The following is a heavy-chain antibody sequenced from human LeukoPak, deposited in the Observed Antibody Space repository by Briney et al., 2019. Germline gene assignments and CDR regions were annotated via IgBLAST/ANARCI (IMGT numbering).Heavy chain of an antibody. Sequence: GESLKISCKGSGYSVTSYWIGWVRQMPGKRLEWIKIIYPGDSYTRYGPSFQVQVTIPADKSISTAYLQWSSLKASDTAMYYCARQSKSTGYYYDSSGYIEYFQHWGQGTLVTVSS. CDR2: IYPGDSYT. V-gene: IGHV5-51*01. D-gene: IGHD3-22*01. CDR3: ARQSKSTGYYYDSSGYIEYFQH. CDR1: GYSVTSYW. J-gene: IGHJ1*01.